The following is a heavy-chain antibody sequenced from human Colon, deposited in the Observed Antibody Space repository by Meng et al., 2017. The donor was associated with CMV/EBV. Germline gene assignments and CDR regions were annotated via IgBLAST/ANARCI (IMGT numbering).Heavy chain of an antibody. V-gene: IGHV1-69*05. CDR3: ASQSADPRRGYSYAFFS. CDR2: IIPIFRTP. D-gene: IGHD5-18*01. CDR1: GGTFSSNA. J-gene: IGHJ4*02. Sequence: GGTFSSNAVNWVRQAPGQGLEWMGGIIPIFRTPDYAQKFQGRVSITTDESTTTVYMELSSLRSKDTAVYYCASQSADPRRGYSYAFFSWGQGTLVTAPQ.